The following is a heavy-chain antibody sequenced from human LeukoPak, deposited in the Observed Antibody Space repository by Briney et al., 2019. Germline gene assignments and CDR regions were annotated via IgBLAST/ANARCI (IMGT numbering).Heavy chain of an antibody. CDR3: ARVRCSSTSCYGVDWFDP. D-gene: IGHD2-2*01. J-gene: IGHJ5*02. Sequence: SVKVSCKASGGTFSSYAISWVRQAPGQGLEWMGRIIPILGIANYAQKFQGRVTITADKSTSTAYMELSSLRSEDTAVYYCARVRCSSTSCYGVDWFDPWGQGTLVTVSS. V-gene: IGHV1-69*04. CDR1: GGTFSSYA. CDR2: IIPILGIA.